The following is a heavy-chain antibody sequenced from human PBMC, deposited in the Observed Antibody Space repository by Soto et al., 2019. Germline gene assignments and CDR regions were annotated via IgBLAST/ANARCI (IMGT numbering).Heavy chain of an antibody. D-gene: IGHD2-2*01. CDR3: ARGTDCSSTSCYDAFDI. CDR2: INHSGST. J-gene: IGHJ3*02. V-gene: IGHV4-34*01. CDR1: GGSFSGYY. Sequence: GSLRLSCAVYGGSFSGYYWSWIRQPPGKGLEWIGEINHSGSTNYNPSLKSRVTISVDTSKNQFSLKLSSVTAADTAVYYCARGTDCSSTSCYDAFDIWGQGTMVTVSS.